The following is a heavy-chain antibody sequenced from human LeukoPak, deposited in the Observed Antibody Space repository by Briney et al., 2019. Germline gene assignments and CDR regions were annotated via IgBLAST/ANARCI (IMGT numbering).Heavy chain of an antibody. CDR1: GFIFSSDD. Sequence: GGSLRLSCAASGFIFSSDDMHWVRQAPGKGLEWVSGISGSGDNTYYADSVKGRFTISRDNSKNTLYVQVNSLGTEDTAAYYCAKGSYYDSSGSFYFDYWGQGTLVTVSS. CDR2: ISGSGDNT. V-gene: IGHV3-23*01. CDR3: AKGSYYDSSGSFYFDY. D-gene: IGHD3-22*01. J-gene: IGHJ4*02.